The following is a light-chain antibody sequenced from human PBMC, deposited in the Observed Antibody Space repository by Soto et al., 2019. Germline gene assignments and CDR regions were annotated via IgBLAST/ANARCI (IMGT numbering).Light chain of an antibody. CDR1: QSISSW. CDR3: LQYNSYSGT. V-gene: IGKV1-5*03. Sequence: DIQMTQSPSTLSASVGDRVTITCRASQSISSWLAWYQQKPGKAPKLLIYKASILESGVPSRFSGRGSGTEFTLTISSLQPDDFATYYCLQYNSYSGTFGQGTKVEIK. J-gene: IGKJ1*01. CDR2: KAS.